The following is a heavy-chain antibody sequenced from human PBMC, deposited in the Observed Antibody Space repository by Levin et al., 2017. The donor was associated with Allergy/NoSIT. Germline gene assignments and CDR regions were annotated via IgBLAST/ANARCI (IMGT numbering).Heavy chain of an antibody. D-gene: IGHD2-15*01. V-gene: IGHV1-46*01. CDR2: INPSGGST. CDR3: ARDSRYCSGGSCYSDPYWYFDR. CDR1: GYTFTSYY. Sequence: VASVKVSCKASGYTFTSYYMHWVRQAPGQGLEWMGIINPSGGSTSYAQKFQGRVTMTRDTSTSTVYMELSSLRSEDTAVYYCARDSRYCSGGSCYSDPYWYFDRWGRGTLVTVSS. J-gene: IGHJ2*01.